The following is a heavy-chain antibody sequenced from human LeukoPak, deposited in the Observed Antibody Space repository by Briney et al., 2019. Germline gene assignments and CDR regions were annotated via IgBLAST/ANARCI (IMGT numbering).Heavy chain of an antibody. J-gene: IGHJ4*02. CDR3: ATCSRSAISYSSSCPSFDY. CDR2: IYYSGST. V-gene: IGHV4-59*01. CDR1: GGSISSYY. D-gene: IGHD6-13*01. Sequence: PSETLSLTSTVSGGSISSYYWSWIRQPPGKRLDWIGYIYYSGSTNYNPSLKSRVTISVDTSKNQFSLKLSSVTAADTAVYYCATCSRSAISYSSSCPSFDYWGQGTLVTVSS.